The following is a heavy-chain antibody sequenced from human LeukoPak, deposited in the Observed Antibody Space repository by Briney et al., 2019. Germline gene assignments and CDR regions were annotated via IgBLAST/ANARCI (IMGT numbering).Heavy chain of an antibody. Sequence: SETLSLTCTVSGGSVNFYYWSWIRQPPGKGLEWIGHIYYAGGTKYNPSLESRVTISLDTSKKQFSLKLTSVTAADTAIYYCATEYCASSSCRFDSWGQGTLVTVSS. V-gene: IGHV4-59*02. J-gene: IGHJ4*02. CDR3: ATEYCASSSCRFDS. D-gene: IGHD2-2*01. CDR1: GGSVNFYY. CDR2: IYYAGGT.